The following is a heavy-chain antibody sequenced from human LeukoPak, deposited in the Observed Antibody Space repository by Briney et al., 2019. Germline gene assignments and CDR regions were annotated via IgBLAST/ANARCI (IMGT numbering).Heavy chain of an antibody. J-gene: IGHJ4*02. CDR3: ARDSVGAGYSDY. Sequence: GGSLRLSCAASGFSFKDFAMHWVRQGPGKGLEWVAGISWNSGNIGYADSVKGRFTISRDNSKNTLYLQMDSLRAEDTAVYYCARDSVGAGYSDYWGQGTLVTVSS. V-gene: IGHV3-9*01. CDR1: GFSFKDFA. CDR2: ISWNSGNI. D-gene: IGHD1-26*01.